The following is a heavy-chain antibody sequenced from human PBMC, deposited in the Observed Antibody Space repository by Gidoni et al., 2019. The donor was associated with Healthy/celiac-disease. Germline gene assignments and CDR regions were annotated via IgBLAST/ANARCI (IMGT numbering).Heavy chain of an antibody. D-gene: IGHD3-3*01. J-gene: IGHJ4*02. CDR3: AKGLPILTIFGVASAPD. CDR1: GFTFSSYA. CDR2: ISGSGGST. V-gene: IGHV3-23*01. Sequence: GGLVQPGGSLRLSCAASGFTFSSYAMSWVRQAPGKGLEWVSAISGSGGSTYYADSVKGRFTISRDNSKNTLYLQMNSLRAEDTAVYYCAKGLPILTIFGVASAPDWGQGTLVTVSS.